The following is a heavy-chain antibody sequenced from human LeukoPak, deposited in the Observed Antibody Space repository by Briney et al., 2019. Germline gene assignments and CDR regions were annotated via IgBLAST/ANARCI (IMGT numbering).Heavy chain of an antibody. CDR1: GYTFTSYG. J-gene: IGHJ5*02. CDR2: IIPIFGTA. V-gene: IGHV1-69*05. Sequence: GASVKVSCKASGYTFTSYGISWVRQAPGQGLEWMGRIIPIFGTANYAQKFQGRVTITTDESTSTAYMELSSLRSEDTAVYYCARGAHRRDGYNLDWFDPWGQGTLVTVSS. CDR3: ARGAHRRDGYNLDWFDP. D-gene: IGHD5-24*01.